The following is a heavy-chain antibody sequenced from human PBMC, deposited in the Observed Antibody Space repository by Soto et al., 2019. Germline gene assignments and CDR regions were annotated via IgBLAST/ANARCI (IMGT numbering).Heavy chain of an antibody. Sequence: ESGGGLVQPGRSLRLSCAASGFTFDNYAMHWVRQAPGKGLEWVSGISWNSNTIAYADSLKGRFTISRDNAKNSLYLQMNSRRAEDTAFYYCAKDTGPNWGQGTLVTVSS. CDR1: GFTFDNYA. CDR2: ISWNSNTI. J-gene: IGHJ4*02. V-gene: IGHV3-9*01. CDR3: AKDTGPN.